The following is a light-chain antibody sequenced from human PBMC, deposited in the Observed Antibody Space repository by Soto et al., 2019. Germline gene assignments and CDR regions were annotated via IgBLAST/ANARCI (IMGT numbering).Light chain of an antibody. CDR1: QRLVDSDGNTY. J-gene: IGKJ1*01. CDR2: NVS. V-gene: IGKV2-30*01. Sequence: EVVMTQSPLSLPVTLVQPASISCRSSQRLVDSDGNTYLNWFQQMPGQSPRRLIYNVSNRDSGVPDRFSGSGSGTDCTLKISREEGEDVGVYYCMQGTPWTSFRQGTKVEMK. CDR3: MQGTPWTS.